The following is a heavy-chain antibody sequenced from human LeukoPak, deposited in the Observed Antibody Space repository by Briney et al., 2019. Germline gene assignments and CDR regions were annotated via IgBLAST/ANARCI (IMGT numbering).Heavy chain of an antibody. CDR1: GGSFSGYY. CDR2: INHSGST. Sequence: SETLSLTCAVYGGSFSGYYWSWIRQPPGKGLEWIGEINHSGSTNYNPSLKSRVTISVDTSKNQFSLKLSSVTAADTAVYYCARYARGYYDILTGYYNYAFDIWGQGTMVTVSS. V-gene: IGHV4-34*01. D-gene: IGHD3-9*01. J-gene: IGHJ3*02. CDR3: ARYARGYYDILTGYYNYAFDI.